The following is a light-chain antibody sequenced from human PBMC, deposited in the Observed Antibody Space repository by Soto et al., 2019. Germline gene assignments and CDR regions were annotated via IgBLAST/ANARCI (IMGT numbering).Light chain of an antibody. Sequence: EIVLTQSPGTLSVSPGERATLSCRASQSLNSNSLAWYQQKPGQAPRLLIYNAYNRASGIPDRFSGSGSGTDFTLSISRLEPEDFVVYHCQQYDGSPRTLGQGTKVEVK. V-gene: IGKV3-20*01. CDR3: QQYDGSPRT. CDR2: NAY. CDR1: QSLNSNS. J-gene: IGKJ1*01.